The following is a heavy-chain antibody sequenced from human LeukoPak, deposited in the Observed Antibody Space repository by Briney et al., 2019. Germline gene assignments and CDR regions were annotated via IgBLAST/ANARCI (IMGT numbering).Heavy chain of an antibody. D-gene: IGHD2-15*01. CDR2: IIPILGIA. CDR1: GGTFSSYA. CDR3: ARAAATDYYYYYYMDV. J-gene: IGHJ6*03. Sequence: SVKVSCKASGGTFSSYAISWVRQAPGQGLEWMGRIIPILGIANYAQKFQGRVTITADESTSTAYMELSSLRSEDTAVYYCARAAATDYYYYYYMDVWGKGTTVTVSS. V-gene: IGHV1-69*04.